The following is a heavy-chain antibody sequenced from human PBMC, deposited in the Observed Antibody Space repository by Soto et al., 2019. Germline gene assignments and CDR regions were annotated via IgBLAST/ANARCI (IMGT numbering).Heavy chain of an antibody. CDR3: AKDYIGVIPDAFDI. Sequence: EVQLVESGGGLVKPGGSLRLSCAASGFTFSNYAMTWVRQAPGKGLEWVSAIGGSGGATYYADSVKGRFTVSRDNSKNTLSLQVNSLRAEDTAVYYCAKDYIGVIPDAFDIWGQGTMVTVSS. V-gene: IGHV3-23*04. D-gene: IGHD3-16*02. CDR2: IGGSGGAT. J-gene: IGHJ3*02. CDR1: GFTFSNYA.